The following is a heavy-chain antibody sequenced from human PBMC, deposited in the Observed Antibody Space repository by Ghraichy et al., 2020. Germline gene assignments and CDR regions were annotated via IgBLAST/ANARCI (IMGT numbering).Heavy chain of an antibody. CDR3: ARDRPTYYYDSSGYYSGCLDY. Sequence: LNISCAASGFTFSSYAMHWVRQAPGKGLEWVAVISYDGSNKYYADSVKGRFTISRDNSKNTLYLQMNSLRAEDTAVYYCARDRPTYYYDSSGYYSGCLDYWDQGTLVTVSS. CDR2: ISYDGSNK. V-gene: IGHV3-30-3*01. J-gene: IGHJ4*02. CDR1: GFTFSSYA. D-gene: IGHD3-22*01.